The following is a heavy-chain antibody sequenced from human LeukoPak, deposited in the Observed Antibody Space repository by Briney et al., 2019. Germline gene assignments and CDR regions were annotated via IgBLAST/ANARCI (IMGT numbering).Heavy chain of an antibody. J-gene: IGHJ3*02. D-gene: IGHD6-13*01. CDR1: GYTFTSYG. Sequence: ASVKVSCKASGYTFTSYGISWMRQAPGQGLEWMGWISAYNGNTNYAQKLQGRVTMTTDTSTSTAYMELRSLRSDDTAVYYCARDLRIAAAGPDAFDIWGQGTMVTVSS. CDR3: ARDLRIAAAGPDAFDI. V-gene: IGHV1-18*01. CDR2: ISAYNGNT.